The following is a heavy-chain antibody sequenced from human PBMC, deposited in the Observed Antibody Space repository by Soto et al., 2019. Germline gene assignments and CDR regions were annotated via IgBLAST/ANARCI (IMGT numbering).Heavy chain of an antibody. D-gene: IGHD5-12*01. J-gene: IGHJ3*02. CDR2: IHYSGST. V-gene: IGHV4-31*03. CDR1: DESRGGGGYS. Sequence: SKTRSIRSTFQDESRGGGGYSWGWIRQHPGKGLEWIGYIHYSGSTYYNPSLKSRVTISVDTSKNQFSLKLTSVAAADTAVYYCGRGGDGYILRAFDIWGQGTMVT. CDR3: GRGGDGYILRAFDI.